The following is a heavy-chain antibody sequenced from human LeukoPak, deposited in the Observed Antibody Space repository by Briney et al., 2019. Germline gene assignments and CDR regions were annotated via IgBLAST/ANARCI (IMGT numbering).Heavy chain of an antibody. V-gene: IGHV3-30*02. Sequence: ARGSLRLSCAASGFTFSSYGMHWVRQVPGKGLEWVAFIRYDGSNKYYADSVKGRFTISRDNSKNTLYLQMNSLRAEDTAVYYCARQDGSGSYYNRPFYYYYYMDVWGKGTTVTISS. D-gene: IGHD3-10*01. CDR3: ARQDGSGSYYNRPFYYYYYMDV. CDR2: IRYDGSNK. J-gene: IGHJ6*03. CDR1: GFTFSSYG.